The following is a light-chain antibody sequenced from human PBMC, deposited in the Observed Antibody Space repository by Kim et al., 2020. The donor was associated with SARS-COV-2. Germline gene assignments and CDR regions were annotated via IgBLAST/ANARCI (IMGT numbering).Light chain of an antibody. CDR2: ATS. V-gene: IGKV1-27*01. CDR3: QKYDSAPWT. J-gene: IGKJ1*01. CDR1: QGIINY. Sequence: VGDQVTITFRASQGIINYLAWYQQKPGKAPKLLIYATSTLQSGVPSRFRGSRSGTDFTLIITRLQPEDVATYYCQKYDSAPWTFGQGTKVDIK.